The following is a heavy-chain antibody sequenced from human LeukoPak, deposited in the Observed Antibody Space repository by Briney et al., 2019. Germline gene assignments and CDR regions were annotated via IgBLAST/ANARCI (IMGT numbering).Heavy chain of an antibody. CDR3: ASVYGSGSYSRYY. D-gene: IGHD3-10*01. CDR1: GFTFSSYA. Sequence: GGSLRLSCAASGFTFSSYAMSWVRQAPGKGLEWVSAISGSGGSTYYADSVKGRFTTSRDNSKNTLYLQMNSLRAEDTAVYYCASVYGSGSYSRYYWGQGTLVTVSS. V-gene: IGHV3-23*01. J-gene: IGHJ4*02. CDR2: ISGSGGST.